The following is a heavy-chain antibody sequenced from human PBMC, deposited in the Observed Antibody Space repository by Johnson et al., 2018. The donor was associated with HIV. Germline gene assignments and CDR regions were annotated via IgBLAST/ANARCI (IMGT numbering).Heavy chain of an antibody. CDR2: IRYDGSAK. Sequence: LSCAASGFTFSSYGMHWVRQAPGKGLEWVACIRYDGSAKYYADSVKGPFTISRDNSKNTLYLQLNTLRAADTAVYYCARDWDAYGAFDIWGQGTMVTVSS. CDR1: GFTFSSYG. V-gene: IGHV3-30*02. CDR3: ARDWDAYGAFDI. D-gene: IGHD1-26*01. J-gene: IGHJ3*02.